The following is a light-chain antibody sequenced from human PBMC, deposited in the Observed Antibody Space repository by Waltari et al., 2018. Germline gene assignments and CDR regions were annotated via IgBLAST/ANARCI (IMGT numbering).Light chain of an antibody. V-gene: IGLV2-23*02. Sequence: QSVLTQPASVSGSPGQSITISCTGTSTDIGRYNFVSWYQHHPGKAPKLILYEVTKRPSGVSDRFSGSKSGNTASLTISGLQAEDDADYYCYSSAMSAFVVFGGGTKLTVL. CDR3: YSSAMSAFVV. CDR2: EVT. J-gene: IGLJ3*02. CDR1: STDIGRYNF.